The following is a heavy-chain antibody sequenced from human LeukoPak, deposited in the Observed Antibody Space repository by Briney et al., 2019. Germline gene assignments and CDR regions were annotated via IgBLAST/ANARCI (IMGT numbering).Heavy chain of an antibody. Sequence: ASVKVSCKASGYTFTSYDINWVRQATGQGLEWMEWMNPNSGNTGYAQKFQGRVTMTRNISISTAYMELSSLRSEDTAVYYCARGFYPLRDGAFDIWGQGTMVTVSS. CDR3: ARGFYPLRDGAFDI. J-gene: IGHJ3*02. CDR1: GYTFTSYD. D-gene: IGHD5-24*01. CDR2: MNPNSGNT. V-gene: IGHV1-8*01.